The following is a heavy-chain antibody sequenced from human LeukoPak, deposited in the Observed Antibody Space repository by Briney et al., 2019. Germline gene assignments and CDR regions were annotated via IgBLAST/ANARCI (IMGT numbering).Heavy chain of an antibody. D-gene: IGHD3-10*01. CDR1: GASTSATNW. V-gene: IGHV4-4*02. Sequence: SETLSLTCDVSGASTSATNWWTWVRLPPGKGLEWIGEVSHSETTNYSPALKGRVRLSVDRATNQFSLRLTSVTAADTAVYYCAKESGRGTFALWGQGTLVTVSS. J-gene: IGHJ1*01. CDR2: VSHSETT. CDR3: AKESGRGTFAL.